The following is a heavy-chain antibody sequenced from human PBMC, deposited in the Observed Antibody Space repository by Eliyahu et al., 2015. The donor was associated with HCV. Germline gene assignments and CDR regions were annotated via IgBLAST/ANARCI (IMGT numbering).Heavy chain of an antibody. CDR1: GYTFSSYR. V-gene: IGHV5-51*01. CDR3: ARQPTGSILWYSGMDV. Sequence: EVQLVQSGAEVKKPGESLKISCKASGYTFSSYRIAWVRXRPGRGLEWXGIIYPGXXXTRYSPSFQGQVTISADKSISTAYLQWXSLKASDSAIYYCARQPTGSILWYSGMDVWGQGTTVNVSS. D-gene: IGHD2-21*02. CDR2: IYPGXXXT. J-gene: IGHJ6*02.